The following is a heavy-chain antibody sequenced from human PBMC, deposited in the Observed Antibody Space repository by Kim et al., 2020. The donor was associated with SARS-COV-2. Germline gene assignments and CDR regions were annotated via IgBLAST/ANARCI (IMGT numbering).Heavy chain of an antibody. V-gene: IGHV3-33*05. CDR2: ISNDGHYK. CDR1: GFTFSTNG. CDR3: ARDLWRGDNKLFDY. J-gene: IGHJ4*02. D-gene: IGHD3-3*01. Sequence: GGSLRLSCAASGFTFSTNGMHWVRQAPGKGLEWVAVISNDGHYKSYADSVRGRFIISRDNSENTLDLQMHSLRAEDTAVYYCARDLWRGDNKLFDYWGQG.